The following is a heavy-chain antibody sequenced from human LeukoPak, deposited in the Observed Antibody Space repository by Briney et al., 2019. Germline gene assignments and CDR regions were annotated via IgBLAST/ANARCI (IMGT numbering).Heavy chain of an antibody. CDR2: VNSNDRP. CDR3: AKARAAVVEAAINY. V-gene: IGHV3-23*01. J-gene: IGHJ4*02. CDR1: GFNFSNYA. Sequence: GGFLRLSCAASGFNFSNYAMTWVRQAPGKGLEWVSTVNSNDRPYYADSVKGRFTISRDNSKSTLYLQMNTLRVEDTALYYCAKARAAVVEAAINYWGQGILVTVSP. D-gene: IGHD2-15*01.